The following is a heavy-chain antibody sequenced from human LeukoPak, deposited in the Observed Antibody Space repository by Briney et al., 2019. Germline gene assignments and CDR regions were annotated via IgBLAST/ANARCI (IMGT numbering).Heavy chain of an antibody. CDR3: AREQEQAVKRLLRYFDWGHYYYYMDV. D-gene: IGHD3-9*01. Sequence: PGGSLRLSCAASGFTFSSYWMSWVRQAPGKGLEWVANIKQDGSEKYYVDSVKGRFTISRDNAKNSLYLQMNSLRAEDTAVYYCAREQEQAVKRLLRYFDWGHYYYYMDVWGKGTTVTISS. V-gene: IGHV3-7*01. CDR1: GFTFSSYW. J-gene: IGHJ6*03. CDR2: IKQDGSEK.